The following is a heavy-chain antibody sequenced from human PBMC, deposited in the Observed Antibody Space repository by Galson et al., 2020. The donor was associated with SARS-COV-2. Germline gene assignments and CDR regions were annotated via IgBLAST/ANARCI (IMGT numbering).Heavy chain of an antibody. V-gene: IGHV1-24*01. CDR2: FDPEDGET. CDR1: GYTLTELS. CDR3: ATAIAAADLLYYYYGMDV. Sequence: KISCKVSGYTLTELSMHWVRQAPGKGLEWMGGFDPEDGETIYAQKFQGRVTMTEDTSTDTAYMELSSLRSEDTAVYYCATAIAAADLLYYYYGMDVWGQGTTVTVSS. J-gene: IGHJ6*02. D-gene: IGHD6-13*01.